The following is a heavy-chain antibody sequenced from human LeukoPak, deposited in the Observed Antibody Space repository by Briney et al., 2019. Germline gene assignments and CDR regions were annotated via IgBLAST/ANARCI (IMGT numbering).Heavy chain of an antibody. CDR3: ARGLSYYYDSSGLLGAFDI. V-gene: IGHV1-18*01. D-gene: IGHD3-22*01. Sequence: ASVKVSCKASGYTFTNYGISWVRQAPGQGLEWMGWINPYNGNTNYAQKLQGRVTMTTDTSTSTAYMELSSLRSEDTAVYYCARGLSYYYDSSGLLGAFDIWGQGTMVTVSS. CDR1: GYTFTNYG. J-gene: IGHJ3*02. CDR2: INPYNGNT.